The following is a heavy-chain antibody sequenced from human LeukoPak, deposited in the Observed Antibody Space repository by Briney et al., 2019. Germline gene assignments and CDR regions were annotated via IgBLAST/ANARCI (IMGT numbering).Heavy chain of an antibody. CDR3: ARGVALLRRFDY. D-gene: IGHD2-15*01. CDR2: IKHSGST. CDR1: GGSFSGYY. J-gene: IGHJ4*02. Sequence: SETLSLTCAVYGGSFSGYYWSWIRQPPGKGLEWIGEIKHSGSTNYNPSLKSRVTISVDTSKNQFSLKLSSVTAADTAVYYCARGVALLRRFDYWGQGTLVTVSS. V-gene: IGHV4-34*01.